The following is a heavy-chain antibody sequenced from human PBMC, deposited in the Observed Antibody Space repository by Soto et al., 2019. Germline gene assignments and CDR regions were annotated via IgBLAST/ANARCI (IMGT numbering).Heavy chain of an antibody. CDR3: ARGSIAACYFSDYYYGMVV. D-gene: IGHD6-6*01. Sequence: PGESLKISCKRSGCSVTSYWIGWVRQMPGKSLEWMGIIYPGDSDTRYSPSFQGQVTISADKSISTAYLQWSSLKASDTAMYYCARGSIAACYFSDYYYGMVVSYQGPMVTV. J-gene: IGHJ6*02. V-gene: IGHV5-51*01. CDR1: GCSVTSYW. CDR2: IYPGDSDT.